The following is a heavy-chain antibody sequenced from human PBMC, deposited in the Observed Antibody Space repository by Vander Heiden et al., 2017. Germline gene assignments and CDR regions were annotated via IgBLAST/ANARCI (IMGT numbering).Heavy chain of an antibody. CDR1: GFTFSSYG. CDR2: IWYDGSNK. J-gene: IGHJ5*02. D-gene: IGHD3-3*01. V-gene: IGHV3-33*01. CDR3: ARDGDFWSGYTNWFDP. Sequence: QVQLVESGGGVVQPGRSLRLSCAASGFTFSSYGMHWVRPAPGKGLEWVAVIWYDGSNKYYADSVKGRFTISRDNSKNTLYLQMNSLRAEDTAVYYCARDGDFWSGYTNWFDPWGQGTLVTVSS.